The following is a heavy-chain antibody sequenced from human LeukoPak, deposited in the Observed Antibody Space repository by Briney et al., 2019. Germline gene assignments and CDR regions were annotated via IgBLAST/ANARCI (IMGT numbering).Heavy chain of an antibody. V-gene: IGHV4-34*01. CDR2: INHSGST. CDR1: GGSTHSY. CDR3: ARVGGITMIVVLITDAFDI. D-gene: IGHD3-22*01. Sequence: SETLSLTCTVSGGSTHSYWSWIRQPAGKGLEWIGEINHSGSTNYNPSLKSRVTISVDTSKNQFSLKLSSVTAADTAVYYCARVGGITMIVVLITDAFDIWGQGTMVTVSS. J-gene: IGHJ3*02.